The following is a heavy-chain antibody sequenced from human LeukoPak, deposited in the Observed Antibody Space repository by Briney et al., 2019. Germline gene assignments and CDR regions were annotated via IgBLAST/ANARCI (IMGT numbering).Heavy chain of an antibody. CDR2: ISTSGDST. J-gene: IGHJ4*02. Sequence: GGSLRLSCAASGFTFSSQNMNWARQAPGKGLEWVAYISTSGDSTKYADSVEGRFTTSRDNVENSLYLLMNSLRVDDTAVYYCVKNGWLDYWGQGIVVTVSS. D-gene: IGHD6-19*01. V-gene: IGHV3-21*01. CDR1: GFTFSSQN. CDR3: VKNGWLDY.